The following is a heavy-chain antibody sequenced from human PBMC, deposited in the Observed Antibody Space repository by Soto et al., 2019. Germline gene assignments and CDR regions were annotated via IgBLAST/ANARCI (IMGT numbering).Heavy chain of an antibody. CDR3: ARDQGIAAAGTVPWYYYYGMDV. V-gene: IGHV1-2*04. J-gene: IGHJ6*02. Sequence: QVQLVQSGAEVKKPGASVKVSCKASGYTFTGYYMHWMRQAPGQGLEWMGWINPNSGGTNYAQKFQGWVTMTRDTSISTAYMELSRLRSDDTAVYYCARDQGIAAAGTVPWYYYYGMDVWGQGTTVTVSS. CDR2: INPNSGGT. CDR1: GYTFTGYY. D-gene: IGHD6-13*01.